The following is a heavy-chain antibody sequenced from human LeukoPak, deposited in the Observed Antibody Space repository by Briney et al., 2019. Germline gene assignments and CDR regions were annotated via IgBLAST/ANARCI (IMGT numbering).Heavy chain of an antibody. V-gene: IGHV3-74*01. CDR1: GFTFSNYM. D-gene: IGHD3-22*01. J-gene: IGHJ4*02. Sequence: GGSLRLSCAASGFTFSNYMMHWVRQAPGKGLVWVSRIKSDGITITYADSVKGRFTISRDNAKNTLYLQMNSLRAEDTAVYYCAKESYYDSSGSFYFDYWGQGTLVTVSS. CDR3: AKESYYDSSGSFYFDY. CDR2: IKSDGITI.